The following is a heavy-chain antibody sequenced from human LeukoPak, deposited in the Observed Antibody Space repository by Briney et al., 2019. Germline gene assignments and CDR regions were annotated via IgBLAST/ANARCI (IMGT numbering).Heavy chain of an antibody. CDR2: ISGSGGST. V-gene: IGHV3-23*01. CDR1: GFTFSTYS. D-gene: IGHD3-16*02. Sequence: GGSLRLSCTASGFTFSTYSMNWVRQAPGKGLEWVSAISGSGGSTYYADSVKGRFTISRDNSKNTLYLQMNSLRAEDTAVYYCAKDHRKRFDYWGQGTLVTVSS. CDR3: AKDHRKRFDY. J-gene: IGHJ4*02.